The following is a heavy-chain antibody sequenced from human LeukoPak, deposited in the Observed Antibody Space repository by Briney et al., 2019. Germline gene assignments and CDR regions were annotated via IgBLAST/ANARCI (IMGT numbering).Heavy chain of an antibody. CDR3: ARSSIVVVSILDY. V-gene: IGHV3-64*01. D-gene: IGHD2-2*01. CDR1: GFPFSSYA. J-gene: IGHJ4*02. Sequence: GGSLRLSCAASGFPFSSYAMHWVRQAPGKGLEYVSAISSIGGSTSYANSVKGRFTISRDNSKNTLHLQMGSLRAEDMAVYYCARSSIVVVSILDYWGQGTLVTVSS. CDR2: ISSIGGST.